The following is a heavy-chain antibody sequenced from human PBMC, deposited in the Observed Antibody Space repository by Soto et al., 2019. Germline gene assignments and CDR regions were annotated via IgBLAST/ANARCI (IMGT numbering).Heavy chain of an antibody. CDR1: GFTFSGYW. D-gene: IGHD4-17*01. V-gene: IGHV3-74*01. J-gene: IGHJ4*02. Sequence: GGSLRLSCSASGFTFSGYWMHWVRQPPGKGLAWVSRINIDGSSTSYADSVKGRFTISRDNAKNTLYLQMDSLRAEDTAVYYCARDFKDYGDGGPGDYWGRGTLVTVSS. CDR2: INIDGSST. CDR3: ARDFKDYGDGGPGDY.